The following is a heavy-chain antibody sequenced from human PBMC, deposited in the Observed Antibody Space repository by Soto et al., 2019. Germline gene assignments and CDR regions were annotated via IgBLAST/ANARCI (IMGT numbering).Heavy chain of an antibody. V-gene: IGHV1-18*01. Sequence: QVQLVQSGAEVKKPGASVKVSCKASGYTFTSYGISWVRQAPGQGLEWMGWISAYNGTTNYAQKLQGRVTMTTETSTSTAYRELRILRSDDTAVYYCPRDWPHGGYYYLSDYWGQGTLVTVSS. D-gene: IGHD3-22*01. CDR3: PRDWPHGGYYYLSDY. CDR1: GYTFTSYG. J-gene: IGHJ4*02. CDR2: ISAYNGTT.